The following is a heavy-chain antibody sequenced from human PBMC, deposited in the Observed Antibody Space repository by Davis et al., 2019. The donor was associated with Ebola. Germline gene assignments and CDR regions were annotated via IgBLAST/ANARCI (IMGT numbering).Heavy chain of an antibody. J-gene: IGHJ4*02. CDR1: GFTFSSFA. CDR2: ISPSGDST. V-gene: IGHV3-23*01. CDR3: ARESIAARPRYFDY. D-gene: IGHD6-6*01. Sequence: GESLKISCAASGFTFSSFAMSWVRQAPGKGLEWVSAISPSGDSTYSADSVKGRFTISRDNAKNSLYLQMNSLRAEDTAVYYCARESIAARPRYFDYWGQGTLVTVSS.